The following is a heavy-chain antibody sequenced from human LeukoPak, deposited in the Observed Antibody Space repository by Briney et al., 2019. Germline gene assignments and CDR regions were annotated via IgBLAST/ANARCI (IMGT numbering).Heavy chain of an antibody. CDR2: IYHSGST. J-gene: IGHJ4*02. V-gene: IGHV4-38-2*01. Sequence: PSETLSLTCAVSGYSINSGTFCCCSRQPPGKGLEWIGSIYHSGSTYYNPSLKSRVTISVDTSKNQFSLKLSSVTAADTAVYYCARNVEYSDYVDYWRQGTLVTASS. D-gene: IGHD4-11*01. CDR1: GYSINSGTF. CDR3: ARNVEYSDYVDY.